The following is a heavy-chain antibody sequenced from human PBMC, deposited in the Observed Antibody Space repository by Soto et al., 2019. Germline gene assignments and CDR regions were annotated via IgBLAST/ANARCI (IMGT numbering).Heavy chain of an antibody. J-gene: IGHJ4*02. CDR1: AFSLSTSGVG. D-gene: IGHD2-21*01. CDR3: ARPVAAGITYYFDS. Sequence: QITLKESGPTLVKPTQTLTLTCTFSAFSLSTSGVGVGWIRQPPGKALEWLTFIYWDDDKRYSPSLKSRLTITKDTSKNQVVLTMTNMDPVDTATYYCARPVAAGITYYFDSWGQGTLVTVSS. V-gene: IGHV2-5*02. CDR2: IYWDDDK.